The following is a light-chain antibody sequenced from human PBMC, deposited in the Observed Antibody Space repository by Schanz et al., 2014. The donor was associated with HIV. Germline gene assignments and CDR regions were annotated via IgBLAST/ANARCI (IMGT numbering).Light chain of an antibody. V-gene: IGLV2-14*03. Sequence: QSALTQPPSASGSPGQSVTISCTGTSSDVGGYNYVSWYQQHPGKAPKVMIYDVSNRPSGVSNRFSGSKSGNTASLTISGLQAEDEADYYCSSYTSSSTRPWVFGGGTKLTVL. J-gene: IGLJ3*02. CDR3: SSYTSSSTRPWV. CDR1: SSDVGGYNY. CDR2: DVS.